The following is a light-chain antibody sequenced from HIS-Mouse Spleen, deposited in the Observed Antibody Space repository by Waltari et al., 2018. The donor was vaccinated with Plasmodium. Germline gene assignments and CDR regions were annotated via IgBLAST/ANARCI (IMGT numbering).Light chain of an antibody. Sequence: SYELTQPPSVSVSPGQPARITCSGDALPTKYAYWYQQKSGQAPGLVIYEDSKRPSGIPERFSGSSSGTMATLTISGAQVEDEADYYCYSTDSSGNHRVFGGGTKLTVL. CDR1: ALPTKY. CDR3: YSTDSSGNHRV. CDR2: EDS. V-gene: IGLV3-10*01. J-gene: IGLJ3*02.